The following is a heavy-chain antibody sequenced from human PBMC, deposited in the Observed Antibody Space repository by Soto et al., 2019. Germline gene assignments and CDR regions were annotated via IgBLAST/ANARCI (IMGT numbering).Heavy chain of an antibody. Sequence: GASVKVSCKASGGTFSSYAISWVRQAPGQGLEWMGIINPSGGSTSYAQKFQGRVTMTRDTSTSTVYMELSSLRSEDTAVYYCATSRAVGAASFDYWGQGPLVTVSS. CDR3: ATSRAVGAASFDY. V-gene: IGHV1-46*01. J-gene: IGHJ4*02. D-gene: IGHD1-26*01. CDR1: GGTFSSYA. CDR2: INPSGGST.